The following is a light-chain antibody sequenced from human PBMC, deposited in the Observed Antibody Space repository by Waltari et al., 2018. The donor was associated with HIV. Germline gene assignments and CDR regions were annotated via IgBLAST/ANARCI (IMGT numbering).Light chain of an antibody. CDR3: SSYGGNNNSVV. J-gene: IGLJ2*01. Sequence: QSALTQPPSASGSPGQSVTISCTGTSSDVGGFNYVSWYQQHPGKAPKLMISEVSKRPSWVPVRFSGSKSGNTASLTVSGLQAEDEADYYCSSYGGNNNSVVFGGGTKLTVL. V-gene: IGLV2-8*01. CDR1: SSDVGGFNY. CDR2: EVS.